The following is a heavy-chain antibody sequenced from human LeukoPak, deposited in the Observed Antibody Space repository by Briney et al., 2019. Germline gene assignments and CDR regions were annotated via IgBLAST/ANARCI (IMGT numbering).Heavy chain of an antibody. D-gene: IGHD2-2*01. CDR1: GFTFSYFG. Sequence: PGGSLRLSCAACGFTFSYFGMHWVRQAPGKGLEWVAFIRYDGSNNHYADSVKGRFTISRDNSKNTLYLQMNSLRVEDTAVYYCAKERGSTGFVVVPAAPDYWGQGTLVTVSS. J-gene: IGHJ4*02. CDR3: AKERGSTGFVVVPAAPDY. V-gene: IGHV3-30*02. CDR2: IRYDGSNN.